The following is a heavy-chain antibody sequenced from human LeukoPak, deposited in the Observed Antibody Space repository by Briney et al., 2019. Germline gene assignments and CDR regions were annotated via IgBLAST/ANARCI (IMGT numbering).Heavy chain of an antibody. CDR3: ARSSTDFWSGYYLDY. D-gene: IGHD3-3*01. CDR1: GFTFSSYG. Sequence: PGRSLRLSCAASGFTFSSYGMHWVRQAPGKGLEWVAVIWYDGSNKYYADSVKGRFTISRDNSKNTLYLQMNSLRAEDTAVYYCARSSTDFWSGYYLDYWGQGTLVTVSS. CDR2: IWYDGSNK. J-gene: IGHJ4*02. V-gene: IGHV3-33*01.